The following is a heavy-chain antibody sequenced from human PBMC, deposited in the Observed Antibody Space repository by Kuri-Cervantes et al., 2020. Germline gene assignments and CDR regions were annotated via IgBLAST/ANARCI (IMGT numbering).Heavy chain of an antibody. Sequence: SETLSLTCTVSGGSITNSNYYWGWIRQPPGRDLEWIGTISYSGSAYYNPSLKSRVTISIDTSKNQFSLRLTSVTAADTAVYYCASFHGEEYFQHWGQGTLVTVSS. V-gene: IGHV4-39*07. CDR1: GGSITNSNYY. CDR3: ASFHGEEYFQH. CDR2: ISYSGSA. J-gene: IGHJ1*01. D-gene: IGHD5-24*01.